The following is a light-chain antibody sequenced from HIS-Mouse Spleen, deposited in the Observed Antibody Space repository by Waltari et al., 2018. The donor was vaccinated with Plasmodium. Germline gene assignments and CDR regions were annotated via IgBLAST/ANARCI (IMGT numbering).Light chain of an antibody. CDR3: SSYAGSNNLV. Sequence: QSALTQPPSASGSPGQSVTISCTGTSSDVGGYNYVSWYQQHPGKAPKLMIYEVSKRPSGGPDRFSGSKSGNTASLTVSGLQAEDEADYYGSSYAGSNNLVVGGGTKLTVL. CDR2: EVS. CDR1: SSDVGGYNY. J-gene: IGLJ2*01. V-gene: IGLV2-8*01.